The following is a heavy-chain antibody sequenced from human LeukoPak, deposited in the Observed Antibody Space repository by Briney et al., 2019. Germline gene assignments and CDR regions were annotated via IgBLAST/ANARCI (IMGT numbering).Heavy chain of an antibody. V-gene: IGHV3-7*01. CDR2: IKQNGSEK. D-gene: IGHD6-19*01. Sequence: GGSLRLSCAASGFSFSSYWMSWVRQAPGKGLEWVANIKQNGSEKNYVDSVKGRFTISRDNAKNSLYLQMNSLRAEDTAVYYCARDLYSSGWSPWGQGTLVAVSS. CDR1: GFSFSSYW. J-gene: IGHJ5*02. CDR3: ARDLYSSGWSP.